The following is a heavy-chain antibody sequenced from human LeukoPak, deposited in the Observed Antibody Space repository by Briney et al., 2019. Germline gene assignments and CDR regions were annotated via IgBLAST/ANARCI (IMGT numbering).Heavy chain of an antibody. Sequence: PGGSLRLSCSASGFTFSTYAMHWVRQAPGKGLEEVSAISTNGDRTYYTESVKGRFTISRDNSKNTLYLQMSSLRAEDTAVYYCAKDISDGPTVPTGCWGQGTLVTVSS. CDR2: ISTNGDRT. J-gene: IGHJ4*02. V-gene: IGHV3-64D*06. CDR1: GFTFSTYA. D-gene: IGHD4-17*01. CDR3: AKDISDGPTVPTGC.